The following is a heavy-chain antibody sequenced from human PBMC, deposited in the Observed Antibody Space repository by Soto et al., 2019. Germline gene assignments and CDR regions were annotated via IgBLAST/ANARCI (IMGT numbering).Heavy chain of an antibody. CDR2: ISYIGST. CDR3: ARHRSIAVAGTDF. CDR1: DGSMSSRSYY. D-gene: IGHD6-19*01. V-gene: IGHV4-39*01. Sequence: QLELQGSGPGLVKPSETLSLTCSVSDGSMSSRSYYWGWMRQPPGKGLEWIASISYIGSTYHNPSLKSRVTISIDMSKNQFSLNLRSVTAADTAVYYCARHRSIAVAGTDFWGQGTLVTVSS. J-gene: IGHJ4*02.